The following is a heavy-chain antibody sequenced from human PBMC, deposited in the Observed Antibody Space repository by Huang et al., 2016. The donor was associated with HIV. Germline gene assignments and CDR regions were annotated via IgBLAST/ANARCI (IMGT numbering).Heavy chain of an antibody. J-gene: IGHJ4*02. CDR1: GYTFANYD. V-gene: IGHV1-8*02. CDR2: MNPNTGNT. D-gene: IGHD4-17*01. CDR3: ARSAYGDLDY. Sequence: QVHLVQSGAEVKKPGASVNVSCKASGYTFANYDINWVRQAPGRGLGWMGWMNPNTGNTGFAQSFQGRVTMTRKTAITTAYMELTSLTSEDTAVYYCARSAYGDLDYWGLGTLVIVSS.